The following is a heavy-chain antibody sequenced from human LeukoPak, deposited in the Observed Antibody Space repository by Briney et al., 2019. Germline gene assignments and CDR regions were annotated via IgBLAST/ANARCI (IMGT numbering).Heavy chain of an antibody. CDR2: INPNSGGT. CDR1: GYTFTVYY. CDR3: ATATVTTTYYYMDV. D-gene: IGHD4-17*01. J-gene: IGHJ6*03. V-gene: IGHV1-2*02. Sequence: ASVKVSCKASGYTFTVYYMHWVRQAPGQGFEWMGWINPNSGGTNYAQKFQGRVTMTRDTSISTAYMELSRLRSDDTAVYYCATATVTTTYYYMDVWGKGTTVTVSS.